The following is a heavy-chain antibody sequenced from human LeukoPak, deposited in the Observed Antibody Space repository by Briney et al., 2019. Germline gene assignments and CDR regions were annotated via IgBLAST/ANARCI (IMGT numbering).Heavy chain of an antibody. CDR3: ANFFLGYCSSTSCRDAFDI. CDR2: ISGSGGST. CDR1: GFTFSSYA. V-gene: IGHV3-23*01. Sequence: PGGSLRLSCAASGFTFSSYAMSWVRQAPGKGLEWVSAISGSGGSTYYADSVKGRFTISRDNSKNTLYLQMNGLRAEDTAVYYCANFFLGYCSSTSCRDAFDIWGQGTMVTVSS. D-gene: IGHD2-2*01. J-gene: IGHJ3*02.